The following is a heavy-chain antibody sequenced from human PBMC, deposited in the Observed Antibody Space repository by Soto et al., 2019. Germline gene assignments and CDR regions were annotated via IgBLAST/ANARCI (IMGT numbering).Heavy chain of an antibody. CDR3: ARGREAVRGVILFYFDY. Sequence: QVQLQQWGAGLLKPSETLSLTCAVYGGSFSGYYWSWIRQPPGKGLEWIGEINHSGSTNYNPSLKSRVTISVDTSKNQFSLQLSSVTAADTAVYYCARGREAVRGVILFYFDYWGQGTLVTVSS. J-gene: IGHJ4*02. D-gene: IGHD3-10*01. CDR1: GGSFSGYY. CDR2: INHSGST. V-gene: IGHV4-34*01.